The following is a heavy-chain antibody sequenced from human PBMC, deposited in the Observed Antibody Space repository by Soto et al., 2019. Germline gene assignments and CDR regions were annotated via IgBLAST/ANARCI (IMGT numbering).Heavy chain of an antibody. CDR3: ARVPPRRFLWFGEYPVVPFDY. J-gene: IGHJ4*02. V-gene: IGHV1-18*01. CDR1: GYTFTSYG. CDR2: ISAYNGNT. D-gene: IGHD3-10*01. Sequence: QVQLVQSGAEVKKPGASVKVSCKASGYTFTSYGISWVRQAPGQGLEWMGWISAYNGNTNYAQKLQGRVTMTTDTSTSTAYMELRSLRSDDTAVYNCARVPPRRFLWFGEYPVVPFDYWGQGTLVTVSS.